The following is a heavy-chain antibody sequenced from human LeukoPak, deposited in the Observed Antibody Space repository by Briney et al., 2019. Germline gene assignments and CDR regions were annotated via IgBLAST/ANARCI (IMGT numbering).Heavy chain of an antibody. J-gene: IGHJ4*02. V-gene: IGHV3-66*01. D-gene: IGHD6-19*01. Sequence: GGSLRLSCAASGFTFSSYWMSWVRQAPGKGLEWVSVIYSDGSTSYAGSVKGRFTISRDNSKSTLYLQMNSLRAEDTAVYYCARVVYPSGGYYFDCWGQGTLVTVSS. CDR2: IYSDGST. CDR1: GFTFSSYW. CDR3: ARVVYPSGGYYFDC.